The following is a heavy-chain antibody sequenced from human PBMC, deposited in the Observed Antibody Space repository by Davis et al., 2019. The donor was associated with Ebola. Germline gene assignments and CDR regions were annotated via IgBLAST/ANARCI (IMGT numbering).Heavy chain of an antibody. V-gene: IGHV3-48*02. D-gene: IGHD3-9*01. CDR2: ISSSSSTI. Sequence: GRSLRLSCAASGFTFSSYSMNWVRQAPGKGLEWVSYISSSSSTIYYADSVKGRFTISRDNAKNSLYLQMNSLGDEYTAVYYCARNRPRERLVLTFVGMDVWGKGTTITVSS. CDR3: ARNRPRERLVLTFVGMDV. J-gene: IGHJ6*04. CDR1: GFTFSSYS.